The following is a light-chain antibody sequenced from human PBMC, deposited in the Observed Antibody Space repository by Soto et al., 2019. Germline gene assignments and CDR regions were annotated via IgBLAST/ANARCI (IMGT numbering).Light chain of an antibody. CDR2: EGS. J-gene: IGLJ1*01. CDR1: SSDVGTYNL. Sequence: LTQPASVSGSPGQSITISCTGTSSDVGTYNLVSWYQQHPGKAPKLMIYEGSKRPSGVSNRFSGSKSGNTASLTISGLQAEDEADYYCCSYAGSSTFPYVFGTGTKVTLL. CDR3: CSYAGSSTFPYV. V-gene: IGLV2-23*03.